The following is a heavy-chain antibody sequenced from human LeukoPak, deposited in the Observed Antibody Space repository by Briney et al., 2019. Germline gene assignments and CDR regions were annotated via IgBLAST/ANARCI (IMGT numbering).Heavy chain of an antibody. V-gene: IGHV3-21*01. J-gene: IGHJ4*02. CDR2: ISSSSSYI. CDR1: GFTFGAHS. D-gene: IGHD3-3*01. Sequence: NPGGSLRLSCTGSGFTFGAHSMAWVRQAPGKGPEWVSSISSSSSYIYYADSVKGRFTISRDNAKNSLYLQMNSLRAEDTAVYYCARGPAEAYYDFWSGDYWGQGTLVTVSS. CDR3: ARGPAEAYYDFWSGDY.